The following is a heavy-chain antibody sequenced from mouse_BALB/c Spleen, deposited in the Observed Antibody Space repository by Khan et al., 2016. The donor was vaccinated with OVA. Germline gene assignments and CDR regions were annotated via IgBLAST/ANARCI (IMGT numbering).Heavy chain of an antibody. J-gene: IGHJ3*01. V-gene: IGHV2-4-1*01. CDR3: ARHSYRDDFTC. CDR1: GFSFSIYG. CDR2: IWSGGRT. D-gene: IGHD2-14*01. Sequence: QVQLQQSGPGLVQPSQSLSITCTVSGFSFSIYGIHWVRQSPGKGLEWLGVIWSGGRTDYNAAFISRLSITKDDSKKQVFFIVNSLQADDTAIYFCARHSYRDDFTCWGPGTLVTVS.